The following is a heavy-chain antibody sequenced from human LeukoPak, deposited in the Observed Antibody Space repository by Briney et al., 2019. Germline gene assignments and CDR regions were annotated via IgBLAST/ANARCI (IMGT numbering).Heavy chain of an antibody. CDR2: IKEDGSEK. V-gene: IGHV3-7*04. D-gene: IGHD5-12*01. J-gene: IGHJ4*02. CDR3: VREYSGYAFDY. CDR1: GYTFSSYW. Sequence: GGSLRLSCAASGYTFSSYWMSWVRRAPRTGLEWVAKIKEDGSEKYYVDSVKGRFTISRDNAKKSLYLQMNSLRAEDTAVYYCVREYSGYAFDYWGQGTLVSVSS.